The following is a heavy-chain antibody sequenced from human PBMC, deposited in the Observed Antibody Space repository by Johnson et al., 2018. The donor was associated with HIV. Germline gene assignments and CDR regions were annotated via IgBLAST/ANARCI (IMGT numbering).Heavy chain of an antibody. CDR3: AREQELIGERAFDF. V-gene: IGHV3-74*01. Sequence: EVQLVVSGGGVVQPGRSLRLSCAASGFTFSSYAMHWVRQAPGKGLVWVSRMNGDGSSTTYADSVKGRFTISRDNAKNTLYLQMNSLRVEDTAVYYCAREQELIGERAFDFWGQGTMVTVSS. J-gene: IGHJ3*01. CDR1: GFTFSSYA. D-gene: IGHD6-13*01. CDR2: MNGDGSST.